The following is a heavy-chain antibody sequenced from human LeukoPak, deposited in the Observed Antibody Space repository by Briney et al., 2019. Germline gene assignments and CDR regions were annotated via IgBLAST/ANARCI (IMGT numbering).Heavy chain of an antibody. D-gene: IGHD3-22*01. CDR1: GYTFTSYG. CDR2: IGAYNGNT. V-gene: IGHV1-18*01. J-gene: IGHJ4*02. CDR3: AREGGHYYDSSGYPHFDY. Sequence: ASVKVSCKASGYTFTSYGISWVRQAPGQGLEWMGWIGAYNGNTNYAQKLQGRVTMTTDTSTSTAYMELRSLRSDDTAVYYCAREGGHYYDSSGYPHFDYWGQGTLVTVSS.